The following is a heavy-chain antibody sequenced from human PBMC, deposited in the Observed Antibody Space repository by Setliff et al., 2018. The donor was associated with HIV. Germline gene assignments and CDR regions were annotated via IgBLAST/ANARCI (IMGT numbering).Heavy chain of an antibody. CDR1: GASINSGSHY. D-gene: IGHD6-13*01. Sequence: PSETLSLTCSVSGASINSGSHYWTWIRQRPGRGLEWIGYIYYSGTTYYNPSLKTRLAMSLDTSSNQFSLKLRSVTAADTAVYYCARDAKLSSWSLDYWGQGTLVTVSS. CDR3: ARDAKLSSWSLDY. CDR2: IYYSGTT. V-gene: IGHV4-31*03. J-gene: IGHJ4*02.